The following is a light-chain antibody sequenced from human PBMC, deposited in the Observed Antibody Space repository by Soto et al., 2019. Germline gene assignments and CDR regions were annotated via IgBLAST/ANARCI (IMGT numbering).Light chain of an antibody. CDR2: LNNDGSH. J-gene: IGLJ2*01. CDR3: QTWDTGISVV. Sequence: QLVLTQSPSASASLGASVKLTCTLSSGHSNYAIAWHQQQPEKGPRYLMKLNNDGSHSKGDGIPDRFSGSSSGAERYLTXXXLXXXXXXXYYCQTWDTGISVVFGGGTKLTVL. CDR1: SGHSNYA. V-gene: IGLV4-69*01.